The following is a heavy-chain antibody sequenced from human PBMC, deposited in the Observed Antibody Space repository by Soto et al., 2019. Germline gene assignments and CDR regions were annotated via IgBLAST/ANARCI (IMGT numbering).Heavy chain of an antibody. D-gene: IGHD6-13*01. J-gene: IGHJ6*02. CDR1: GGTFSSYA. CDR3: ARDQGSSRSDYCGMDV. V-gene: IGHV1-69*13. Sequence: GASVKVSCKASGGTFSSYAISWVRQAPGQGLEWMGGIIPIFGTANYAQKFQGRVTITADESTSTAYMELSSLRSEDTAVYYCARDQGSSRSDYCGMDVWGQGTTVTVSS. CDR2: IIPIFGTA.